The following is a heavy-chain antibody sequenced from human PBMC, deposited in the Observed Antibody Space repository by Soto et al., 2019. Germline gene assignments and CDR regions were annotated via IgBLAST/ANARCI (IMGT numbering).Heavy chain of an antibody. V-gene: IGHV3-23*01. J-gene: IGHJ4*02. CDR2: ITGGGTDT. CDR1: GFTFSTYA. D-gene: IGHD2-8*02. Sequence: EVQLLDSGGHLVQPGGSLRLSCAASGFTFSTYAMNWVRQAPGKRLEWVSSITGGGTDTYYADSVKGRFTISRDNSKNTLYLQMKSLRAEDTAVYYCAKGSRGHWTGFTCYPFDYWGQGTLVIVSS. CDR3: AKGSRGHWTGFTCYPFDY.